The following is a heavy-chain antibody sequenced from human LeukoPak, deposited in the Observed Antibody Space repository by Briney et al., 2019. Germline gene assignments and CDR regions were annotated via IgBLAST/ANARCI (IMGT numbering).Heavy chain of an antibody. CDR1: GYTFTDYY. CDR3: ARDIGSGWYWIGGNY. CDR2: IAPNSGDT. V-gene: IGHV1-2*02. D-gene: IGHD6-19*01. J-gene: IGHJ4*02. Sequence: ASVKVSCKASGYTFTDYYIHWVRQAPGQGLEWMGWIAPNSGDTNYAQRFQDRVTMTRDTSISTAYMELSRLKFDDTAVYYCARDIGSGWYWIGGNYWGQGTLVTLSS.